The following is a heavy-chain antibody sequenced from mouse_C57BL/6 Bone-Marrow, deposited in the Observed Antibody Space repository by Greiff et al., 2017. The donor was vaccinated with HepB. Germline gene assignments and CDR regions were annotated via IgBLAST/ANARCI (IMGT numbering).Heavy chain of an antibody. CDR3: APRYFDV. J-gene: IGHJ1*03. CDR1: GYSITSGYY. Sequence: EVQVVESGPGLVKPSQSLSLTCSVTGYSITSGYYWNWIRQFPGNKLEWMGYISYDGSNNYNPSLKNRISITRDTSKNQFFLKLNSVTTEDTATYYCAPRYFDVWGTGTTVTVSS. V-gene: IGHV3-6*01. CDR2: ISYDGSN.